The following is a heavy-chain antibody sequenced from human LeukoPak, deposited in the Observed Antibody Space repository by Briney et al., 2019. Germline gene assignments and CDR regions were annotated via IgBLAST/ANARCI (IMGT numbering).Heavy chain of an antibody. V-gene: IGHV3-30*18. CDR2: ISYDGSNK. CDR1: GFIFSSYG. Sequence: GRSLRLSCAASGFIFSSYGMHWVRQAPGKGLEWVAVISYDGSNKYYADSVKGRFTISRDNSKNTLYLQMNSLRAEDTAVYYCAKDSGSYPDLDYWGQGTLVTVSS. CDR3: AKDSGSYPDLDY. D-gene: IGHD1-26*01. J-gene: IGHJ4*02.